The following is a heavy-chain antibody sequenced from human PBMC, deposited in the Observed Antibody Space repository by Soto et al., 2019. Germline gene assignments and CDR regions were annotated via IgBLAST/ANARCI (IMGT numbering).Heavy chain of an antibody. Sequence: QAQLIQSRAEVKKPGASVKVSCKVSGYTLTGFSMHWVRQAPGKGLEWMGGFDPEDGETIYAQKLQGRVTMTEDTTTDTAYMELSSLRSEDTAVYYCATGYCSGGSCPVSMDVWGKGTTVTVSS. CDR3: ATGYCSGGSCPVSMDV. D-gene: IGHD2-15*01. J-gene: IGHJ6*04. CDR2: FDPEDGET. CDR1: GYTLTGFS. V-gene: IGHV1-24*01.